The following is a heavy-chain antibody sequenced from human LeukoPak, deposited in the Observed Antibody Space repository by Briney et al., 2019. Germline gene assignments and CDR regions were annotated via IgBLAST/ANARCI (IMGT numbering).Heavy chain of an antibody. Sequence: GGSLRLSCAASGLSFSVYAMSWVRQAPGKGPDWVSTLSGNGDSTYYADSVKGRFTISRDNSKNTLYLQMNSLRAEGTALYYCASAEAMDVWGQGTTVTVSS. CDR1: GLSFSVYA. V-gene: IGHV3-23*01. CDR2: LSGNGDST. J-gene: IGHJ6*02. CDR3: ASAEAMDV.